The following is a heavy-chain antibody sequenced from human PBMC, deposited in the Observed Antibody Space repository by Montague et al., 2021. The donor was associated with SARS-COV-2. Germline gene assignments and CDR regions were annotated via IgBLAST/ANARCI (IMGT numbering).Heavy chain of an antibody. Sequence: SLRLSCAASGFTFSSYGMHWVRQAPGKGLEWVAVMWYDGSNKYYADSVKGRFTISRDNSKNTLYLQMNSLRAEDTAVYYCARDLFWGTDSGTQQRRDYWGQGTLVTVSS. D-gene: IGHD3-16*01. V-gene: IGHV3-33*01. J-gene: IGHJ4*02. CDR2: MWYDGSNK. CDR1: GFTFSSYG. CDR3: ARDLFWGTDSGTQQRRDY.